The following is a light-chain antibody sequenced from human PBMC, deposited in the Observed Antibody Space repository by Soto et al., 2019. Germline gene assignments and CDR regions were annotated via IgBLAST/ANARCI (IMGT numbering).Light chain of an antibody. J-gene: IGLJ1*01. CDR3: SSYSSSNTLYV. Sequence: QSVLTQPASVSGSPGQSITISCTGTSSDVGGYHFVSWYQQHPGKAPKLLISDLINRPSGVSNRFSGSKSGNTASLTISGLQAEDEAGYYCSSYSSSNTLYVFGTGTKVTVL. V-gene: IGLV2-14*01. CDR1: SSDVGGYHF. CDR2: DLI.